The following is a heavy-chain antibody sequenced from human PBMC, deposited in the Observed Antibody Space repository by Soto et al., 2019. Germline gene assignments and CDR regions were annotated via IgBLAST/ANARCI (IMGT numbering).Heavy chain of an antibody. CDR1: GFTFTSSA. Sequence: QMQLVQSGPEVKKPGTSVKVSCKASGFTFTSSAMQWVRQARGQRLEWRGWIVVGSGNTNYAQKFQERVTITRDMSTSTAYMELSSLRSEDTAVYYCAADGCSSTSCYPYYYYMDVWGKGTTVTVSS. V-gene: IGHV1-58*02. J-gene: IGHJ6*03. CDR3: AADGCSSTSCYPYYYYMDV. D-gene: IGHD2-2*01. CDR2: IVVGSGNT.